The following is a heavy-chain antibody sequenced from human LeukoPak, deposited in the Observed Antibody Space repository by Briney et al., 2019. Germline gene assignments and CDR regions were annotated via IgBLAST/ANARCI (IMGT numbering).Heavy chain of an antibody. CDR3: ARDSDSSSWSRRFDP. CDR2: IIPIFGTA. CDR1: GGTFSSYA. J-gene: IGHJ5*02. V-gene: IGHV1-69*01. Sequence: SVKVSCKSSGGTFSSYAISWVRQAPGQGLEWMGGIIPIFGTANYAQKFQGRVTITADESTSTAYMELSSLRSEDTAVYYCARDSDSSSWSRRFDPWGQGTLVTVSS. D-gene: IGHD6-13*01.